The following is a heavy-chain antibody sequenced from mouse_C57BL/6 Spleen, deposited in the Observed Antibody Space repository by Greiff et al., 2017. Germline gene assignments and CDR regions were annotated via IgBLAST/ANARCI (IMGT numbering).Heavy chain of an antibody. Sequence: EVKLMESGGGLVKPGGSLKLSCAASGFIFSSYTMSWVRQTPEKRLEWVATISGGGGNTYYPDSVKGRFTISRDNAKNTLYLQMSSLRSEDTALYYCARSYDGYWYFDVWGTGTTVTVSS. CDR3: ARSYDGYWYFDV. D-gene: IGHD2-3*01. CDR1: GFIFSSYT. V-gene: IGHV5-9*01. J-gene: IGHJ1*03. CDR2: ISGGGGNT.